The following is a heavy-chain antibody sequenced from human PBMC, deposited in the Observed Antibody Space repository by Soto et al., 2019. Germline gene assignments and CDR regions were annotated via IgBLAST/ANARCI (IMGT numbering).Heavy chain of an antibody. J-gene: IGHJ4*02. CDR1: GGSISSGGYY. Sequence: PSETLSLTCTVSGGSISSGGYYWSWIRQHPGKGLEWIGYIYYSGSTYYNPSLKSRVTISVDTSKNQFSLKLSSVTAADTAVYYCARESTTYSGSYLVDYWGQGTLVTVSS. D-gene: IGHD1-26*01. CDR3: ARESTTYSGSYLVDY. CDR2: IYYSGST. V-gene: IGHV4-31*02.